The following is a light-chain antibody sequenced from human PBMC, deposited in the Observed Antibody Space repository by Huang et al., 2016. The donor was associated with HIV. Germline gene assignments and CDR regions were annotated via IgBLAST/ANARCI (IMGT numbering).Light chain of an antibody. CDR2: DAT. CDR1: QDISNY. J-gene: IGKJ2*03. CDR3: QQFDNVPYS. Sequence: DIQMTQSPSSLSASIGDRVTITCQASQDISNYLNWYQQKPGKAPKLLLYDATKSEAGVPSRFSGSGSGTDFTLTISRLQPEDFATYYCQQFDNVPYSFGQGTRLEIK. V-gene: IGKV1-33*01.